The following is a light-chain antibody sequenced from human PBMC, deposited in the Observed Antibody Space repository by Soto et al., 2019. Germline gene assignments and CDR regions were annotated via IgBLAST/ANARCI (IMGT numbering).Light chain of an antibody. CDR3: YSYAGRNIWV. CDR2: GVT. J-gene: IGLJ3*02. V-gene: IGLV2-8*01. CDR1: GSDIGAYNF. Sequence: QSALAQPPTASGSPGQSVTISCTGSGSDIGAYNFVSWYQQHPGKAPKLMIFGVTERPSGVPDRFSGSKSGNTASLTFSGLQADDEAVYYCYSYAGRNIWVFGGGTKVTVL.